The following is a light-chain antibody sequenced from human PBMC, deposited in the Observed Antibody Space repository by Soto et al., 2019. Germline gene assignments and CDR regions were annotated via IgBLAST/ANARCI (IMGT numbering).Light chain of an antibody. Sequence: QSALTQPPSVSGAPGQTITMSCTGSGSNVGASYDVHWYQFLPGAGPRLLIYKNNNRPSGVPDRFSGSKSGTSASLAITGLRAEDEADYYCQSYDNILSGPLFGGGTKVTVL. V-gene: IGLV1-40*01. CDR1: GSNVGASYD. CDR3: QSYDNILSGPL. CDR2: KNN. J-gene: IGLJ3*02.